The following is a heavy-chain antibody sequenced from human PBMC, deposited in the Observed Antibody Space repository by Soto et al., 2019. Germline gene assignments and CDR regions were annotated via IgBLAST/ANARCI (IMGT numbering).Heavy chain of an antibody. CDR1: GFSVNDNY. CDR2: IYSGGNT. D-gene: IGHD3-10*01. J-gene: IGHJ4*02. Sequence: LRLSCAVSGFSVNDNYLSWVRQAPGKGLEWVSVIYSGGNTDYADSVRGRFTVSRDTSKNTLYLQMNRLRAEDTAVYYCTRDSSYYGAGRGVLDYWGQGTLVTVSS. V-gene: IGHV3-66*01. CDR3: TRDSSYYGAGRGVLDY.